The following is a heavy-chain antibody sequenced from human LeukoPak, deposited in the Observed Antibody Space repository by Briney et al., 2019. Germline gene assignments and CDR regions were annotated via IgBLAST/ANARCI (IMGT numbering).Heavy chain of an antibody. V-gene: IGHV3-33*01. D-gene: IGHD3-3*01. J-gene: IGHJ4*02. CDR2: IWYDGSNK. CDR3: ARESVTGFWSGYYSGAEFDS. CDR1: GFTFSSYG. Sequence: GGSLRLSCAASGFTFSSYGMHWVRQAPGKGLEWVAVIWYDGSNKYYADSVKGRFTISRDNSKNTLYLQMNSLRAEDTAVYYCARESVTGFWSGYYSGAEFDSWGQGTLVTVSS.